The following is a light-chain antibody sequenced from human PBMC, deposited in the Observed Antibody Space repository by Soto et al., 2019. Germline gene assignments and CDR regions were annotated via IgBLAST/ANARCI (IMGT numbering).Light chain of an antibody. CDR2: LND. CDR3: EAWDDRLKGSVV. Sequence: QLVLTQPPSASGTPGQTVTISCSGSSSNIGRSTVNWYRQLPGTAPRLLIYLNDQRPSGVPDRFSGSKSGTSASLAISGLQSEDEADYYCEAWDDRLKGSVVFGGGTKLTVL. CDR1: SSNIGRST. J-gene: IGLJ2*01. V-gene: IGLV1-44*01.